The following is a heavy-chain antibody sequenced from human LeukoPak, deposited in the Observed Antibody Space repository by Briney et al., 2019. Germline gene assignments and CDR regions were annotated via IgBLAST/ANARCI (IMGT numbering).Heavy chain of an antibody. CDR1: GGTFSNYA. V-gene: IGHV1-69*01. Sequence: SVKVSCKASGGTFSNYAISWVRQAPGQGLERMGGIIPIFGTANYAQKFQGRVTITADESTSTAYMELSSLRSEDTAVYYCASPRRGGDFWTFDYWGQGTLVTVSS. CDR3: ASPRRGGDFWTFDY. CDR2: IIPIFGTA. J-gene: IGHJ4*02. D-gene: IGHD3-3*01.